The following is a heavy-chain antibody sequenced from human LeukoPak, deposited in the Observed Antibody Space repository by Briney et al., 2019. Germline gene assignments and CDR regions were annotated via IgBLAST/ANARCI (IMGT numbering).Heavy chain of an antibody. CDR2: ISYDGSNK. CDR1: GFTFSSYA. D-gene: IGHD1-26*01. CDR3: ARDRISLGATILDY. J-gene: IGHJ4*02. Sequence: PGGSLRLSCAASGFTFSSYAMHWVRQAPGKGLEGVAVISYDGSNKYYADSVKGRFTISRDNSKNTLYLQMNSLRAEDTAVYYCARDRISLGATILDYWGQGTLVTVSS. V-gene: IGHV3-30-3*01.